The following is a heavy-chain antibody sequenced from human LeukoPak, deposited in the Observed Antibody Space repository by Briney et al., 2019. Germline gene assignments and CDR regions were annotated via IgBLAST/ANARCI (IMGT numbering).Heavy chain of an antibody. CDR1: GGSFSGYY. CDR3: ARTMATIVEFDY. J-gene: IGHJ4*02. V-gene: IGHV4-34*01. D-gene: IGHD5-24*01. Sequence: SETLSLTCAVYGGSFSGYYWSWIRQPPGKGLEWIGEINHSGSTNYNPPLKSRVTISVDTSKNQFSLKLSSVTAADTAVYYCARTMATIVEFDYWGQGTLVTVSS. CDR2: INHSGST.